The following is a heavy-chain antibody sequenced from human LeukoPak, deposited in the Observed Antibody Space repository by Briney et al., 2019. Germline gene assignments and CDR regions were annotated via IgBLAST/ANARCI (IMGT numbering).Heavy chain of an antibody. CDR2: LSASGSGT. D-gene: IGHD3-10*01. CDR1: GFSFSIYA. V-gene: IGHV3-23*01. Sequence: PGGSLRLSCAASGFSFSIYAMPWVRQAPGKGLEWVSGLSASGSGTYYADSVKGRFTISRDISKNTLYLQMNSLRADDTAVYYCAKSGKFGAAATLTDYYYYYMYVWGKGTTVIVSS. J-gene: IGHJ6*03. CDR3: AKSGKFGAAATLTDYYYYYMYV.